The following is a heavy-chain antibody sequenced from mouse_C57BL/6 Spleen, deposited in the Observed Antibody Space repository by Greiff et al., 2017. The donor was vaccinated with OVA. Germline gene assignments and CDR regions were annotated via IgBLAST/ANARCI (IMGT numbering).Heavy chain of an antibody. J-gene: IGHJ1*03. CDR2: IYPGDGDT. Sequence: VQLQQSGPELVKPGASVKISCKASGYAFSSSWMNWVKQRPGKGLEWIGRIYPGDGDTNYNGKFKGKATLTADKSSSTAYMQLSSLTSEDSAVYFCASIPGWYFDGGGTGTTVTVAS. CDR1: GYAFSSSW. CDR3: ASIPGWYFDG. V-gene: IGHV1-82*01.